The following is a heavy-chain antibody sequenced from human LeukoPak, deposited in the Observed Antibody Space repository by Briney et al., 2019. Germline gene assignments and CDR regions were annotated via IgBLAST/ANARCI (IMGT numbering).Heavy chain of an antibody. Sequence: GGSLRLSCAVSVFTFSSYSMNWVRQAPWKGLEWISSISSSSSYIHYADSVKGRFTISRDNAKNSLYLQMNSLRAEDTAVYYCARDYGVSYYYDSSGYYSDYWGQGTLVTVSS. CDR3: ARDYGVSYYYDSSGYYSDY. CDR2: ISSSSSYI. D-gene: IGHD3-22*01. CDR1: VFTFSSYS. J-gene: IGHJ4*02. V-gene: IGHV3-21*01.